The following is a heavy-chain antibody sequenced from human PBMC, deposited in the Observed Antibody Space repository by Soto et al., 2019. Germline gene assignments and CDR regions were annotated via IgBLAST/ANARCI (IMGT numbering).Heavy chain of an antibody. D-gene: IGHD3-10*01. Sequence: GESLKISCKGSGYSFTSYWIGWVRQMPGKGLEWMGIIYPGDSDTRYSPSFQGQVTISADKSISTAYLQWSSLKASDTAMYYCARQGLWFGEGYYYYMDVWGKGTTVTAP. V-gene: IGHV5-51*01. J-gene: IGHJ6*03. CDR1: GYSFTSYW. CDR2: IYPGDSDT. CDR3: ARQGLWFGEGYYYYMDV.